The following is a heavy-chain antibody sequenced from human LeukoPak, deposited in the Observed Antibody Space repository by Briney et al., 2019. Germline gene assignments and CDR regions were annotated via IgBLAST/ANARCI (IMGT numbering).Heavy chain of an antibody. CDR2: IKEDGSGR. D-gene: IGHD5-24*01. J-gene: IGHJ4*02. CDR3: ARHAGYILDY. Sequence: GGSLRLSCAASGFTFSSYGMHWVRQAPGRGLEWVANIKEDGSGRDYVDSVKGRFTISRDNAKNSLYLQMNSLRVEDTALYYCARHAGYILDYWGQGTLVTVSS. CDR1: GFTFSSYG. V-gene: IGHV3-7*01.